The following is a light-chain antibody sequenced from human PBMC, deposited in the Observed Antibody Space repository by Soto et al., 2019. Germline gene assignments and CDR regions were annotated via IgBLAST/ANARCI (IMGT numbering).Light chain of an antibody. CDR1: QSISNW. CDR3: QQYNTYPLT. CDR2: KAS. V-gene: IGKV1-5*03. Sequence: DIQMTQSPSTLSASVGDRVTITCRASQSISNWLAWYQQKPGKAPKLLIYKASTLESGVPLRFTGSGSETEFTLTISNLQPDDFAIYYCQQYNTYPLTFGGGTKVEIK. J-gene: IGKJ4*01.